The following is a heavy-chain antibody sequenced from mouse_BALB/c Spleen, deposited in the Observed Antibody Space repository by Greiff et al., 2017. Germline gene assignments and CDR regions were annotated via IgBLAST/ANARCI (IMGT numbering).Heavy chain of an antibody. J-gene: IGHJ4*01. CDR1: GFSLSTSGMG. CDR3: ARREFYAMDY. Sequence: QVTLKESGPGILQPSQTLSLTCSFSGFSLSTSGMGVSWIRQPSGKGLEWLAHIYWDDDKRYNPSLKSRLTISKDTSSNQVFLKITSVDTADTATYYCARREFYAMDYWGQGTSVTVSS. V-gene: IGHV8-12*01. CDR2: IYWDDDK.